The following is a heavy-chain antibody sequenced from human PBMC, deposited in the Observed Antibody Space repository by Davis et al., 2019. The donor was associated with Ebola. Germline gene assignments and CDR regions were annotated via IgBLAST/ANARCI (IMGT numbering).Heavy chain of an antibody. Sequence: ASVKVSCKASGYSFTDYYMHWVRQAPGQGLEWMGRINPNTGGTNYVQKFQGRVTMTGDTSISTAYMELSTLRSDDTAVYYCARDAKRGEYSFGYSYYFGYWGQGSLVTVSS. D-gene: IGHD5-18*01. CDR3: ARDAKRGEYSFGYSYYFGY. CDR2: INPNTGGT. V-gene: IGHV1-2*06. J-gene: IGHJ4*02. CDR1: GYSFTDYY.